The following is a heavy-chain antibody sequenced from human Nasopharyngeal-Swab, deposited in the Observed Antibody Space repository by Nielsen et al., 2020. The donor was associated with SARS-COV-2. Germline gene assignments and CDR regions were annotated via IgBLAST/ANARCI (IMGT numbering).Heavy chain of an antibody. V-gene: IGHV4-34*01. CDR2: INHSGST. CDR1: GGSFSGYY. CDR3: ARAYGDYHY. D-gene: IGHD4-17*01. J-gene: IGHJ4*02. Sequence: SETLSLTCAVYGGSFSGYYWSWIRQPPGKGLEWIGEINHSGSTNYNPSLKSRVTTSVDTSKNQFSLKLSSVTAADTAVYYCARAYGDYHYWGQGTLVTVSS.